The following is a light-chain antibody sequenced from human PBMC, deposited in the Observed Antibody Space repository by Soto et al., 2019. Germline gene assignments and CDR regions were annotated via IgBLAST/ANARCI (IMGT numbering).Light chain of an antibody. V-gene: IGLV2-23*01. CDR1: SSDVGSYSL. CDR3: YTYAGGSTYL. J-gene: IGLJ1*01. Sequence: QSVLTQPASVSGSPGQSITISCTGTSSDVGSYSLLSWYQHHPGKAPKLIIYEDIKGPSGVSNRFSGSKSGNTASLRISGLRAEDEADYYCYTYAGGSTYLFGTGTKVTV. CDR2: EDI.